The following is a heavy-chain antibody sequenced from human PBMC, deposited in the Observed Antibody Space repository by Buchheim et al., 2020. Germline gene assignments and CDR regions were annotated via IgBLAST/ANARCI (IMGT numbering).Heavy chain of an antibody. CDR1: GFTFSDFW. J-gene: IGHJ4*02. CDR2: INQRGTEK. V-gene: IGHV3-7*01. D-gene: IGHD2-15*01. CDR3: ARDGVAEGLYFDY. Sequence: EVQLVESGGGLVQPGGSLRLSCAASGFTFSDFWMNWVRQAPGKGLEWVASINQRGTEKHYVDSVKGRFTVSRDNGKNSLYLQMNNLRAEDTAVYYCARDGVAEGLYFDYWGQGTL.